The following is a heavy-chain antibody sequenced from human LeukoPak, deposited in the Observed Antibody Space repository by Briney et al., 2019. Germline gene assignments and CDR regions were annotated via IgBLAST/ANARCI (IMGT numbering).Heavy chain of an antibody. Sequence: PSETLSLTCAVYGGSFSGYYWSWIRQPPGKWLEWIGEINHSGSTNYNPSLKSRVTISVDTSKNQFSLKLSSVTAADTAVYYCASGNYYVWGSYRYGFDPWGQGTLVTVSS. CDR2: INHSGST. J-gene: IGHJ5*02. CDR1: GGSFSGYY. CDR3: ASGNYYVWGSYRYGFDP. V-gene: IGHV4-34*01. D-gene: IGHD3-16*02.